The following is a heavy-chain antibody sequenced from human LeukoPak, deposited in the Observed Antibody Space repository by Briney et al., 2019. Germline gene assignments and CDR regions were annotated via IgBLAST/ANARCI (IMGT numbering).Heavy chain of an antibody. Sequence: GGSLRLSCAASGFTFSNYTMTWVRQAPGKGLEWVSAISGRGSTYYADSVKGRFTISRDNSKNTLYLQMNSLRAEDTAVYYCAKDPMVRGATYDHWGQGTLVTVSS. CDR1: GFTFSNYT. CDR3: AKDPMVRGATYDH. V-gene: IGHV3-23*01. D-gene: IGHD3-10*01. CDR2: ISGRGST. J-gene: IGHJ4*02.